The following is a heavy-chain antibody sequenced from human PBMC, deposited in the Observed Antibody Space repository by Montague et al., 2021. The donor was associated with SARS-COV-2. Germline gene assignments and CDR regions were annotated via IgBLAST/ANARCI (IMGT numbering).Heavy chain of an antibody. CDR1: GFTFRSHW. CDR2: IDNDGSST. CDR3: ARGVGITIFGDLSLEGDYYYSRDV. Sequence: SLRLSCAASGFTFRSHWMHWVRQVPEKGLVWVSRIDNDGSSTNYVDSVKGRFTISRDNAKNTLDLQMNSLRDEDTAVYYCARGVGITIFGDLSLEGDYYYSRDVWGQGTAVTVSS. V-gene: IGHV3-74*01. J-gene: IGHJ6*02. D-gene: IGHD3-3*01.